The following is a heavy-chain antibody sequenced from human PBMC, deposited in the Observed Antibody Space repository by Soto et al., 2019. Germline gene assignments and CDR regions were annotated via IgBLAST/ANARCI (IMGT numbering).Heavy chain of an antibody. Sequence: QVQLVESGGGVVQPGRSLRLSCAASGFTFSSYGMHWVRQAPGKGLEWVAVIWYDGSNKYYADSVKGRFTISRDNSKNTLYLQMNSLRAEDTAVYYCARDGSKLDAFDIWGQETMVTVSS. CDR3: ARDGSKLDAFDI. V-gene: IGHV3-33*01. J-gene: IGHJ3*02. D-gene: IGHD2-2*03. CDR1: GFTFSSYG. CDR2: IWYDGSNK.